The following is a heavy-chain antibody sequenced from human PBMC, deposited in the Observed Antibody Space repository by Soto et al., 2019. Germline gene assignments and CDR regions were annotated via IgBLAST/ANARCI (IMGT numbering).Heavy chain of an antibody. Sequence: GGSLRLSCAASGFTFSSYSMNWVRQAPGKGLEWVAVISYDGSNKYYADSVKGRFTISRDNSKNTLYLQMNSLRAEDTAVYYCARTRYCTNGVCYRVFDYWGQGTLVTVSS. V-gene: IGHV3-30*03. CDR3: ARTRYCTNGVCYRVFDY. CDR1: GFTFSSYS. J-gene: IGHJ4*02. D-gene: IGHD2-8*01. CDR2: ISYDGSNK.